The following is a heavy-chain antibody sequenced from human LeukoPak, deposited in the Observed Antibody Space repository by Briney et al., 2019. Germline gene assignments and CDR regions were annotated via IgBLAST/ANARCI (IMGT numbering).Heavy chain of an antibody. V-gene: IGHV1-2*02. CDR2: INPKTGDT. CDR1: GYTLIGYY. Sequence: ASVKVSCKASGYTLIGYYMHWLRQARGQGLEWMGWINPKTGDTKYAQKFQGRVTLTRDTSTSTVYMELSSLKSEDTAMYYCARVRDGYNDAYDIWGQGTMVTVTS. D-gene: IGHD5-24*01. J-gene: IGHJ3*02. CDR3: ARVRDGYNDAYDI.